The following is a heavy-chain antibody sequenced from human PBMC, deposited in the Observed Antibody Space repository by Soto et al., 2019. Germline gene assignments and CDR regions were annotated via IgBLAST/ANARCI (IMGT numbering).Heavy chain of an antibody. CDR1: GYSFTSYW. Sequence: GESLKISCKGSGYSFTSYWIAWVRQMPGKGLEWMGIIYPGDSDTRYSPSFQGQVTISADQSISTAYLQWSSLKASDTAMYYCARGPSVTVDHFDYWGQGTLVTVSS. V-gene: IGHV5-51*01. CDR2: IYPGDSDT. J-gene: IGHJ4*02. CDR3: ARGPSVTVDHFDY.